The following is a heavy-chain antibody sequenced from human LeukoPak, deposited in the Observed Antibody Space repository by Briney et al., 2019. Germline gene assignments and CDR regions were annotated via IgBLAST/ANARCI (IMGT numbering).Heavy chain of an antibody. CDR1: GGSITSSNYF. J-gene: IGHJ4*02. CDR2: ISYSGNS. V-gene: IGHV4-39*01. CDR3: ARHGGGRDPILFDS. D-gene: IGHD3-16*01. Sequence: PSETLSLTCTVSGGSITSSNYFWGWIRQPPGKGLEWIGTISYSGNSYYNPSLKSRVIIYVDTSKNQFSLRLRSGIAADTAVYYCARHGGGRDPILFDSWGQGSLVTVSS.